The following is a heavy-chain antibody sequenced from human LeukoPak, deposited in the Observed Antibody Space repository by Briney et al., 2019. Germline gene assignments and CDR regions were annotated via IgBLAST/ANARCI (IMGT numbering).Heavy chain of an antibody. J-gene: IGHJ4*02. CDR3: TTDSSGGSDN. CDR1: GFTFSNPW. V-gene: IGHV3-15*01. D-gene: IGHD1-26*01. CDR2: IQRKANGGTT. Sequence: GGSLRLSCAASGFTFSNPWMRWVRQGPGKGLEWVGRIQRKANGGTTDYAAPVKGRFTISRDDSENTLYLQMNSLKIEDTAVYYCTTDSSGGSDNWRQGTLVTVSS.